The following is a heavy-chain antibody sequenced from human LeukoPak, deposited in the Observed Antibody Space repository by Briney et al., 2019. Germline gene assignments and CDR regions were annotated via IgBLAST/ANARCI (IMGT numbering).Heavy chain of an antibody. Sequence: PGGSLRLSCAASGFTFSNYGMNWVRQAPGKGLEWVSGITGSADITYYADSVEGRFTISRDNSKNTLYLQINSLRAEDTAVYFCARDDRWLQFNNWGQGTLVTVSS. D-gene: IGHD5-24*01. CDR2: ITGSADIT. CDR1: GFTFSNYG. J-gene: IGHJ4*02. CDR3: ARDDRWLQFNN. V-gene: IGHV3-23*01.